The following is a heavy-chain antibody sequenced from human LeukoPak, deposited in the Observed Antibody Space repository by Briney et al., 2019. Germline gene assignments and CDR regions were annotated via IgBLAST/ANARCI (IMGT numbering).Heavy chain of an antibody. V-gene: IGHV3-48*01. J-gene: IGHJ4*02. D-gene: IGHD3-22*01. CDR2: ISSSGSTI. CDR3: AKDPNYYDSSGLRPDYFHY. CDR1: GFTLSSYS. Sequence: GGSLRLSCAASGFTLSSYSMNWIRQAPGKGLEWVSYISSSGSTIYYADSVKGRFTISRDNSKNTLYLQMNSLRAEDTAVYYCAKDPNYYDSSGLRPDYFHYWGQGTLVTVSS.